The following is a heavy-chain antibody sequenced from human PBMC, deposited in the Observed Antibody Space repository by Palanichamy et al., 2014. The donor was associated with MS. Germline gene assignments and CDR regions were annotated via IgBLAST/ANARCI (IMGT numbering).Heavy chain of an antibody. CDR3: ARESDRSGYYYPDS. J-gene: IGHJ5*01. CDR1: GFTFRGYA. CDR2: ITYDGSNK. D-gene: IGHD3-22*01. Sequence: QVQLVESGGGVVQPGRSLRLSCATSGFTFRGYAMFWVRQAPGKGLEWLARITYDGSNKCHADSVKGRFTISRDNSKNTLYLQMNTLRAEDTAVYYCARESDRSGYYYPDSWGQGTLVTVSS. V-gene: IGHV3-30*04.